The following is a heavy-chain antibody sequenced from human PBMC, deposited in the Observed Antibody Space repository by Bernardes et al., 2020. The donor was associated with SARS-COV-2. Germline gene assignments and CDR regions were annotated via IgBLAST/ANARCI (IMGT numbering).Heavy chain of an antibody. CDR1: GGSISSGGYY. CDR3: ARSPMSDITIFGVVRYSNWFDP. V-gene: IGHV4-31*03. J-gene: IGHJ5*02. Sequence: SETLSLTCTVSGGSISSGGYYWSWIRQHPGKGLEWIGYIYYSGSTYYNPSLKSRVTISVDTSKNQFSLKLSSVTAADTAVYYCARSPMSDITIFGVVRYSNWFDPWGQGTLVTVSS. CDR2: IYYSGST. D-gene: IGHD3-3*01.